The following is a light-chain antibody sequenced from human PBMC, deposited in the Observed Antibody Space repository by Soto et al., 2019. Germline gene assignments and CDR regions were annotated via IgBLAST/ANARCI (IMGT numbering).Light chain of an antibody. V-gene: IGLV2-14*01. CDR3: SSYTSSSTLYG. J-gene: IGLJ1*01. CDR1: SSDVGGYTY. CDR2: DVS. Sequence: QSALTQPASLSGSPGQSITISCTGTSSDVGGYTYVSWYQQHPGKAPKLMIYDVSNRPSGVANRFSGYKSGNTASLTISGLQAEDGADYYCSSYTSSSTLYGFGTGTKVTVL.